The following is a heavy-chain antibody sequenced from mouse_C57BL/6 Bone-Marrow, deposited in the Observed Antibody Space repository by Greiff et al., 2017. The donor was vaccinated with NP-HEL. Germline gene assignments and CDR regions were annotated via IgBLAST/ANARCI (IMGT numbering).Heavy chain of an antibody. J-gene: IGHJ3*01. CDR1: GYAFSSYW. CDR2: IYPGDGDT. Sequence: LKQSGASVKISCKASGYAFSSYWMNWVKQRPGKGLEWIGQIYPGDGDTNYNGKFKGKATLTADKSSSTAYMQLSSLTSEDSAVYFCVYDYDGDGFAYWGQGTLVTVSA. V-gene: IGHV1-80*01. D-gene: IGHD2-4*01. CDR3: VYDYDGDGFAY.